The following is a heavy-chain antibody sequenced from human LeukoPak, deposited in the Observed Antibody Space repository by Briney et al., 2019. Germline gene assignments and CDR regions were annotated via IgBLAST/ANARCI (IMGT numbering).Heavy chain of an antibody. Sequence: GGSLRLSCAASGFTFSSYWMNWVRQAPGKGLEWVSSISSSSSYIYYADSVKGRFTISRDNAKNSLYLQMNSLRAEDTAVYYCARDWDSGYDPFDYWGQGTLVTVSS. D-gene: IGHD5-12*01. CDR2: ISSSSSYI. CDR3: ARDWDSGYDPFDY. J-gene: IGHJ4*02. V-gene: IGHV3-21*01. CDR1: GFTFSSYW.